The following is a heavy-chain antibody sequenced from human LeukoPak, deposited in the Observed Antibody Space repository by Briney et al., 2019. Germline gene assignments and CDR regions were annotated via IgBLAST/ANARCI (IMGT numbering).Heavy chain of an antibody. CDR3: ARKSGYNWFDP. CDR2: ISYDGSNK. Sequence: PGGSLRLSCAASGFTFSSYAMHWVRQAPGKGLEWVAVISYDGSNKYYADSVKGRFTISRDNSKNTLYLQMNSLRAEDTAVYYCARKSGYNWFDPWGQGALVTVSS. V-gene: IGHV3-30-3*01. J-gene: IGHJ5*02. D-gene: IGHD5-12*01. CDR1: GFTFSSYA.